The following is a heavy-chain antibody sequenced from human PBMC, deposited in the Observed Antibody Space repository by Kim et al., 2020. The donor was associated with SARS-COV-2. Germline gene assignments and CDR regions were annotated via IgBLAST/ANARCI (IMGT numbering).Heavy chain of an antibody. CDR2: IKTNTGNP. J-gene: IGHJ4*02. CDR3: ATGGRAAGSGDYFDY. V-gene: IGHV7-4-1*02. Sequence: ASVKVSCKASGYTFTNYAMIWMRQAPGQGLEWMGWIKTNTGNPTYAQGFTARFVFSMDTSITTAYLQISNLKAEDTAVYYCATGGRAAGSGDYFDYWGQGTLVTVSS. CDR1: GYTFTNYA. D-gene: IGHD6-13*01.